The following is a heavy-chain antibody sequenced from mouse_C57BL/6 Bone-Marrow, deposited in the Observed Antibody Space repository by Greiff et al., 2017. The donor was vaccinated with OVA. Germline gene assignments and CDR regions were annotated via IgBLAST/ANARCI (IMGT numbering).Heavy chain of an antibody. CDR2: IYPGSGST. J-gene: IGHJ4*01. Sequence: VQLQQPGAELVKPGASVKMSCKASGYTFTSYWITWVKQRPGQGLEWIGDIYPGSGSTNYNEKFKSKATLTVDTSSSTAYMQLSSLTSEDSAVYYCAKVITTVVGAMDYWGQGTSVTVSS. CDR3: AKVITTVVGAMDY. D-gene: IGHD1-1*01. CDR1: GYTFTSYW. V-gene: IGHV1-55*01.